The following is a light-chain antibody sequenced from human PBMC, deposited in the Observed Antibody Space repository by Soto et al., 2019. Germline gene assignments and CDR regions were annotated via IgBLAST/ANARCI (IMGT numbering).Light chain of an antibody. CDR3: QQYGTSPLT. Sequence: DTVLTQSPGTLPLSPGERATLSCRASQWISRSYLAWYQQRPGQGPRLLIHTASTRAAGIPDRFSGSESGTNFTLTISRLEPEDFAVYYCQQYGTSPLTFGGGTKVEIK. CDR1: QWISRSY. V-gene: IGKV3-20*01. J-gene: IGKJ4*01. CDR2: TAS.